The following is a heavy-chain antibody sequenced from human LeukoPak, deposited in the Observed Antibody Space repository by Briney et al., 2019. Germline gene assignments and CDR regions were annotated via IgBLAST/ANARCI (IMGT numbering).Heavy chain of an antibody. V-gene: IGHV1-2*02. Sequence: GASVKVSCKASGYTFTGYYMHWVRQAPGQGLEWMGWINPNSGGTNYAQKFQGRVTMTRDTSISTAYMELSRLRSDDTAVYYCARDMERAATQDFDYWGQGTLVTVSS. CDR1: GYTFTGYY. D-gene: IGHD2-15*01. CDR3: ARDMERAATQDFDY. J-gene: IGHJ4*02. CDR2: INPNSGGT.